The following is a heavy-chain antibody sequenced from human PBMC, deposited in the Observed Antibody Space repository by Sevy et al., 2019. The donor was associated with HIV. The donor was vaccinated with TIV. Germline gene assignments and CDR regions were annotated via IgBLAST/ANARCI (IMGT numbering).Heavy chain of an antibody. V-gene: IGHV1-18*04. CDR3: ARYVEAIAAAATEY. D-gene: IGHD6-13*01. CDR2: ISAYNGNT. CDR1: GYTFTSYG. Sequence: ASVKVSCKASGYTFTSYGISWVRQAPGQGLEWMGWISAYNGNTNYAQKLQGRVTMTTDTSTSTAYLELRSLRSDDTAVYYCARYVEAIAAAATEYWGQGTLVTVSS. J-gene: IGHJ4*02.